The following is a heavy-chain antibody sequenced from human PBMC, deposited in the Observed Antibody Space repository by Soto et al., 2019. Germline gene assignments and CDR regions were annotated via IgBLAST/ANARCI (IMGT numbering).Heavy chain of an antibody. J-gene: IGHJ4*02. D-gene: IGHD6-13*01. CDR2: MSYDGTKP. Sequence: GGSLRLSCAASGFTFSTYGMHWVRQAPGKGLEWVAAMSYDGTKPYYVDSVKGRFTISRDNSRNTLFLQLNSLRDEDTAVYYCAKEYGSTWIDHWGQGTPVTVSS. CDR1: GFTFSTYG. V-gene: IGHV3-30*18. CDR3: AKEYGSTWIDH.